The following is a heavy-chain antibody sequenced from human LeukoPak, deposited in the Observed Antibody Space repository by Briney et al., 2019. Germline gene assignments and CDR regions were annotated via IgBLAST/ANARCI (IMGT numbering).Heavy chain of an antibody. CDR2: IYSGGST. D-gene: IGHD4-17*01. CDR1: GFTVSSNY. V-gene: IGHV3-66*01. CDR3: ARLGYDYGDSKGAFDI. Sequence: GGSLRLSCAASGFTVSSNYMSWVRQAPGKGLEWVSVIYSGGSTYYADSVKGRFTISRDNSKNTLYLQMNSLRAEDTAVYYCARLGYDYGDSKGAFDIWGQGXMVTVSS. J-gene: IGHJ3*02.